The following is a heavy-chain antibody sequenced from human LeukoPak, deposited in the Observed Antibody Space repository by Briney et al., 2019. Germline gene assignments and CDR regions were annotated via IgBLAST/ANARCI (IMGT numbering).Heavy chain of an antibody. Sequence: ASVKVSCKASGYTFISYDINWVRQATGQGLEWMGWMNPNSGNTGYAQKFQGRVTMTRNTSISTAYMELSSLRSEDTAVYYCARGYCSGGGCGLYYYYGMDVWGQGTTVTVSS. CDR1: GYTFISYD. D-gene: IGHD2-15*01. CDR3: ARGYCSGGGCGLYYYYGMDV. V-gene: IGHV1-8*01. CDR2: MNPNSGNT. J-gene: IGHJ6*02.